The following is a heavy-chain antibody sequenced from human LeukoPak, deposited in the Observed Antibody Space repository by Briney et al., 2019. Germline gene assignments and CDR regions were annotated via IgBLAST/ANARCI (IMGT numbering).Heavy chain of an antibody. CDR2: ISSSSSYI. J-gene: IGHJ4*02. D-gene: IGHD5/OR15-5a*01. Sequence: GGSLRLSCAASGFTFSSYSMNWVRQAPGKGLEWVSSISSSSSYIYYADSVKGRFTISRDNSKNTLYLQMNSLRAEDTSVYYCARDPGLSNWGQGTLVTVSS. CDR3: ARDPGLSN. CDR1: GFTFSSYS. V-gene: IGHV3-21*01.